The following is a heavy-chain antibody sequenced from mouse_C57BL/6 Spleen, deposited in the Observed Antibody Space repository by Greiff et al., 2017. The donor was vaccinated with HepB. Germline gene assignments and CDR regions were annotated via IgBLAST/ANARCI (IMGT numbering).Heavy chain of an antibody. V-gene: IGHV14-1*01. CDR3: TTLWRDVYAMDY. CDR1: GFNIKDYY. J-gene: IGHJ4*01. D-gene: IGHD1-1*02. Sequence: EVQLQQSGAELVRPGASVKLSCTASGFNIKDYYMHWVKQRPDQGLEWIGRIDPEDGDTEYAPTFPGKATMPADPSSHPAYLQLSSLTSEDTAVYDCTTLWRDVYAMDYWGQGTSVTVSS. CDR2: IDPEDGDT.